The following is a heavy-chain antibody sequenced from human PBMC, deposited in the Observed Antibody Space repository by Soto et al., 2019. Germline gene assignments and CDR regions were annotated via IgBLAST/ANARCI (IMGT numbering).Heavy chain of an antibody. D-gene: IGHD7-27*01. V-gene: IGHV1-69*06. CDR2: IIPVFGTT. CDR3: ARGMATIANWGSGWFDP. CDR1: GGTFSSYA. Sequence: SVKVSCKASGGTFSSYAISWVRQAPGQGLEWMGGIIPVFGTTNYAQKFQGRVTITADKSTSTAYMELSSLRSEDTAVYYCARGMATIANWGSGWFDPWGQGTLVTVSS. J-gene: IGHJ5*02.